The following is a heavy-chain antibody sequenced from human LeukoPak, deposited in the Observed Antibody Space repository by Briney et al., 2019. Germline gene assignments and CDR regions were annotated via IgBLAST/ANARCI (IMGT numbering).Heavy chain of an antibody. V-gene: IGHV4-61*01. CDR2: IYYSGST. CDR1: GGSVSSGSYY. Sequence: SETLSLTCTASGGSVSSGSYYWNWIRQPPGKGLEWIGYIYYSGSTDYNPSLKSRVTMSVDTSKNQFSLKLSTVTAADTAVYYCARGVGYGHYFDKWGQGTLVTVSS. CDR3: ARGVGYGHYFDK. D-gene: IGHD4-17*01. J-gene: IGHJ4*02.